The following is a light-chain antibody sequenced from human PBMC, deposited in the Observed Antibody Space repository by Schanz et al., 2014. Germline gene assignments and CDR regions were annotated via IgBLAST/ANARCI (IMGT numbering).Light chain of an antibody. CDR3: HQYGSSPLT. J-gene: IGKJ4*01. Sequence: EIVLTQSPATLSVSPGDRATLSCRASQSVSSNLAWYQQKPGQAPRLLIYGASSRATGIPDRFSGSGSGTDFTLTISRLEPEDFAVYYCHQYGSSPLTFGGGTKVEIK. V-gene: IGKV3-20*01. CDR2: GAS. CDR1: QSVSSN.